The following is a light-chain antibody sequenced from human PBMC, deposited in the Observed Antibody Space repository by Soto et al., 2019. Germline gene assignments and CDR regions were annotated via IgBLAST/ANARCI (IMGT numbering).Light chain of an antibody. CDR1: HDISNY. V-gene: IGKV1-33*01. CDR3: QQYDNRLLT. J-gene: IGKJ4*01. Sequence: DIQMTQSPSSLSASLGDSVTITCQASHDISNYLNWYQHKPGKAPKLLIYDVSNLEAGVPSRFSGSGSGTDFVFTISNLQPEDIATYYCQQYDNRLLTFGGGTKMEIK. CDR2: DVS.